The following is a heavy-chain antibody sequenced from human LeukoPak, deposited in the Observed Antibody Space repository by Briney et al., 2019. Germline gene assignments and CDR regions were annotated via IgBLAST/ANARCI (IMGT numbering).Heavy chain of an antibody. Sequence: GGSLRLSCAASGFTFSSYGMHWGRQAPGKGLEWVAVIWYDGSNKYYADSVKGRFTISRDNSKNTLYLQMNSLRAEDTAVYYCARDPARYSGTPYFDYWGQGTLVTVSS. CDR1: GFTFSSYG. J-gene: IGHJ4*02. V-gene: IGHV3-33*01. D-gene: IGHD1-26*01. CDR3: ARDPARYSGTPYFDY. CDR2: IWYDGSNK.